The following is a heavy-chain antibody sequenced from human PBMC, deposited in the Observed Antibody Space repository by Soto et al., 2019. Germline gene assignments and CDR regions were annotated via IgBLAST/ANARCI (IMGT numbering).Heavy chain of an antibody. CDR2: INSDGGII. V-gene: IGHV3-74*01. J-gene: IGHJ4*02. Sequence: VQLVESGGGLVQPGGSLRLSCEASRFSLSPYWMSWFRQAQGKGWMWVSRINSDGGIINYADSVKGRFTISRDNAKNTLYLQMNSLRTDDTAVYYCARDLGKYDRHYFDNWGQGTLVTVSS. CDR3: ARDLGKYDRHYFDN. D-gene: IGHD3-9*01. CDR1: RFSLSPYW.